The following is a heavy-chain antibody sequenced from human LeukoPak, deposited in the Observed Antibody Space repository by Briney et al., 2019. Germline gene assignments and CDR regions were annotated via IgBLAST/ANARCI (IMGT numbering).Heavy chain of an antibody. CDR2: INHSGST. V-gene: IGHV4-34*01. CDR1: GGSFSGYY. CDR3: ARETYYDYVWGSYRLSQNYGMDV. D-gene: IGHD3-16*02. J-gene: IGHJ6*02. Sequence: PSETLSLTCAVYGGSFSGYYWSWIRQPPGKGLEWIGEINHSGSTNYNPSLKSRVTISVDTSKNQFSLKLSSVTAADTAVYYCARETYYDYVWGSYRLSQNYGMDVWGQGTTVTVSS.